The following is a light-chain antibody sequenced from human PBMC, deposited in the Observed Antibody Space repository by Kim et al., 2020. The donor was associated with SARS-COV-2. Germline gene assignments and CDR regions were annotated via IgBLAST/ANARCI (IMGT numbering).Light chain of an antibody. Sequence: ASIGKRVTITGRASQSISRHFNWYQKRPGEAPKLLIYGASNLQSGVPSRFSGSGSGTDFTLTISSLQPEDFAPYYCQQSYSSPPTFGQGTKVEIK. J-gene: IGKJ1*01. CDR1: QSISRH. CDR3: QQSYSSPPT. V-gene: IGKV1-39*01. CDR2: GAS.